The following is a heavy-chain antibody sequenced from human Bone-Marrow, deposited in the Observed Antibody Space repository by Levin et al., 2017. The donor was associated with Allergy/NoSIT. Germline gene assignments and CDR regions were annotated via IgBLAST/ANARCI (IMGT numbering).Heavy chain of an antibody. V-gene: IGHV4-31*03. Sequence: PSETLSLTCTVSGASIRSGAYYWSWVRQPPGQGLEWFGYIYYNGSTYFNPSLKSRVSISVDTSKYQFSLKLSPVTAADAAAYYWVRVLAGFDGSAMAYDYWGRGSLVTVSS. J-gene: IGHJ4*02. CDR2: IYYNGST. CDR1: GASIRSGAYY. D-gene: IGHD3-10*01. CDR3: VRVLAGFDGSAMAYDY.